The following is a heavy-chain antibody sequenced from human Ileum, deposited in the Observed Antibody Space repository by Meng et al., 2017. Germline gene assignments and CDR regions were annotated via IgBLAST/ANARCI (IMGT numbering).Heavy chain of an antibody. CDR2: INVDAGTI. Sequence: GESLKISCAASGFTFSSYWMHWVRQAPGKGLEWVSQINVDAGTITYAGSVQGRFTISRDNSKNTLYLQMNSLRAEDTALYYRARVGVRSDYGGFDYWGQGTLVTVSS. V-gene: IGHV3-74*01. CDR1: GFTFSSYW. J-gene: IGHJ4*02. CDR3: ARVGVRSDYGGFDY. D-gene: IGHD2-21*01.